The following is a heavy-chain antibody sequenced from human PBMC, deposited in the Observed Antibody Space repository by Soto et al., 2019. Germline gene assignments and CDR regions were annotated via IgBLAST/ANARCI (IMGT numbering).Heavy chain of an antibody. Sequence: EVQLVESGGGLVQPGGSLRLSCAASGFTFSSYWMSWVRQAPGKGLEWVANIKQDGSEEYYVDSVKGRFTISRDNAKNSLFLQMNSLRAEDTAVYYCARRSAASATGGSFDYWGQGTLVTVSS. CDR2: IKQDGSEE. CDR1: GFTFSSYW. D-gene: IGHD2-15*01. V-gene: IGHV3-7*01. J-gene: IGHJ4*02. CDR3: ARRSAASATGGSFDY.